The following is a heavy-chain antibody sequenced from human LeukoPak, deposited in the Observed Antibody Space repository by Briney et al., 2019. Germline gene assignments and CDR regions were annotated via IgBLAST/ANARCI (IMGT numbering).Heavy chain of an antibody. Sequence: GRSLRLSCAASGFIFSSYAMHWVRQASGKGLEWVGRIRSKANSYATAYAASVKGRFTISRGDSKNTAYPQMNSLKTEDTAVYYCTRLGYYYGSGSPNQYWGQGTLVTVSS. CDR2: IRSKANSYAT. CDR3: TRLGYYYGSGSPNQY. CDR1: GFIFSSYA. V-gene: IGHV3-73*01. D-gene: IGHD3-10*01. J-gene: IGHJ4*02.